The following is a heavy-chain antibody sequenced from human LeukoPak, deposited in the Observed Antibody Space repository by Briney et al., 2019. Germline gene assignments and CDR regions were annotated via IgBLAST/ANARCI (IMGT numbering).Heavy chain of an antibody. V-gene: IGHV3-23*01. CDR2: ISGSGDST. Sequence: GGSLRLSCAASGFTFSIYAMSWVRQAPGKGLEWVSAISGSGDSTYYADSVKGRLTISRDNSENTLYLHMNSLRAEDTAVYYCAKDLGHCSRTRCYDYFDYWGQGTLVTVSS. J-gene: IGHJ4*02. D-gene: IGHD2-2*01. CDR3: AKDLGHCSRTRCYDYFDY. CDR1: GFTFSIYA.